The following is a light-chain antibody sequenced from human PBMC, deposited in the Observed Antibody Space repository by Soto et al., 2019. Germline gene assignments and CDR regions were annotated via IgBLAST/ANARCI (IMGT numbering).Light chain of an antibody. V-gene: IGKV3-20*01. Sequence: EIVLTQSPGTLSLSPGDRATLSCRASQSFSSSYLAWYQQKPGQAPRLLIYGASSRATGIPDRFSGSGSGTDFTLTISRLEPEDFAVYYCQHYGSSFTFGPGTKVDIK. CDR1: QSFSSSY. CDR2: GAS. CDR3: QHYGSSFT. J-gene: IGKJ3*01.